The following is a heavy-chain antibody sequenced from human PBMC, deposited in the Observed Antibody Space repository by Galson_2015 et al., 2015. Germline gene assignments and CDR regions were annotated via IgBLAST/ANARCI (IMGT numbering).Heavy chain of an antibody. Sequence: QSGAEVKKPGESLKISCKGSGYIFTSYWIAWVRQMPGKGLEWMGMIYPGDSDTRYSPSFQGQVTISADKSIDTAYLQWGSLEASDTAMYYCARRDRLRGSPPTAFDIWGQGTMVTVFS. J-gene: IGHJ3*02. CDR3: ARRDRLRGSPPTAFDI. CDR2: IYPGDSDT. V-gene: IGHV5-51*03. D-gene: IGHD1-26*01. CDR1: GYIFTSYW.